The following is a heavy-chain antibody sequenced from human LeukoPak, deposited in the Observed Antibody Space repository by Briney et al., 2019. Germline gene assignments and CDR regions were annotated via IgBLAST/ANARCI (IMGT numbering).Heavy chain of an antibody. D-gene: IGHD3-16*01. J-gene: IGHJ6*02. V-gene: IGHV3-23*01. CDR2: ISGRGSST. CDR1: GFTFNSYA. CDR3: ARDRVGGRYYYGMDV. Sequence: PGGSLRLSCAAPGFTFNSYAMNWVRQAPGKGLEWVSAISGRGSSTYYADSVKGRFSLSRDNSKNTLHLQMNSLRADDTAVYYCARDRVGGRYYYGMDVWGLGTTVTVSS.